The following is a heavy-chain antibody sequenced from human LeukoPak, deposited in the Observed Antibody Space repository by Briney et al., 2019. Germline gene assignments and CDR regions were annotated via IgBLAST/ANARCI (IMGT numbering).Heavy chain of an antibody. CDR1: GFTFNDYG. Sequence: SGGSLRLSCAASGFTFNDYGMSWVRQAPGKGLEWVSSISASGRLIYYTDSVEGRFTISRDNSKNTVYLQMNSLRAEDAAVYYCAKDLGATDFDYWGQGTLVTVSS. D-gene: IGHD1-26*01. V-gene: IGHV3-23*01. CDR2: ISASGRLI. CDR3: AKDLGATDFDY. J-gene: IGHJ4*02.